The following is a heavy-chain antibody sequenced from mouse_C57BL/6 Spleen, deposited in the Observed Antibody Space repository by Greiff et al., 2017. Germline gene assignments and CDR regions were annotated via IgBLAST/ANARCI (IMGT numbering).Heavy chain of an antibody. CDR2: INPNNGGT. V-gene: IGHV1-26*01. D-gene: IGHD2-5*01. CDR3: AREDYSNYFFDY. CDR1: GYTFTDYY. Sequence: VQLQQSGPELVKPGASVKISCKASGYTFTDYYMNWVKQSHGKSLEWIGDINPNNGGTSYNQKFKGKATLTVDKSSSTAYMELRSLTSEDSAVYYCAREDYSNYFFDYWGQGTTLTVSS. J-gene: IGHJ2*01.